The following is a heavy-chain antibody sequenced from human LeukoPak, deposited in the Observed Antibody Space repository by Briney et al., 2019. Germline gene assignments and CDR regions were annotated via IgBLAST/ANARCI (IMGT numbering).Heavy chain of an antibody. CDR3: ARDLRVVITGSFDS. J-gene: IGHJ4*02. D-gene: IGHD3-22*01. V-gene: IGHV3-20*04. CDR2: INWNGDST. Sequence: RPGGSLRLSCAASGFSFDDYGLTWVRQAPGKGLEWVSGINWNGDSTDYADSVKCRFTISRDNAKNSLYLQMNSLRAEDTALYYSARDLRVVITGSFDSWGQGTLVTVSS. CDR1: GFSFDDYG.